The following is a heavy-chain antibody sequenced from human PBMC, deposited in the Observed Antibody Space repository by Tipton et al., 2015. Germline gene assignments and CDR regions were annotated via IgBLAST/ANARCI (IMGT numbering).Heavy chain of an antibody. J-gene: IGHJ6*02. CDR3: ARDLEHGMDV. Sequence: TLSLTCDVSGYSISSGYYWSWIRQPPGKGLEWIGSFFHSGNTFHNPSLRSRVIISVDTSKNQFSLKMSSVTAADTAVYFCARDLEHGMDVWGQGTTVTVS. CDR1: GYSISSGYY. V-gene: IGHV4-38-2*02. CDR2: FFHSGNT.